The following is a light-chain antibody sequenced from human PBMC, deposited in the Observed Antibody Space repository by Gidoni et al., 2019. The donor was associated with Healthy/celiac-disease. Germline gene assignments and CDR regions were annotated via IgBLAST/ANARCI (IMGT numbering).Light chain of an antibody. CDR2: AAS. Sequence: IQPTQPPSSLSASVGDRVTITCRASQSISSYLNWYQQKPGKAPKLLIYAASILQNGVPDRFSGSGSGTDFTLTISSLQAEDVATYYCQQSYSTPCSFGQGTKLEIK. CDR3: QQSYSTPCS. V-gene: IGKV1-39*01. J-gene: IGKJ2*04. CDR1: QSISSY.